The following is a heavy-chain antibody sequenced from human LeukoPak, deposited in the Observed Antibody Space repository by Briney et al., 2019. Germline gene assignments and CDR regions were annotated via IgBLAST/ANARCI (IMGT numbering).Heavy chain of an antibody. J-gene: IGHJ3*02. D-gene: IGHD3/OR15-3a*01. CDR2: IYTRGDT. CDR1: GASMNTHY. V-gene: IGHV4-4*07. Sequence: SETLSLTCTVSGASMNTHYWSWIRQPAGQGLEWIGRIYTRGDTNYNPSLKSRVTMSVDTSKNQFSLRLISVTAADTGVYYCARVRDRTSYFGDLDIWGHGTMVTVSS. CDR3: ARVRDRTSYFGDLDI.